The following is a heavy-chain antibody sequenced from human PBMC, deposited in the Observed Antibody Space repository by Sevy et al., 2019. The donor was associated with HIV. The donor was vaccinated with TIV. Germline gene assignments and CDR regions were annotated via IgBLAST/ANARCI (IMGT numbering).Heavy chain of an antibody. Sequence: SETLSLTCTVSGGSIRSGDYYWTWVRQHPGKGLEWIGYIYYNGNTYYSPSIRRRVTMSVDTSKNQFSLKLTSVTAADTAVYYCARGLAAALLGHWGQGTLVTVSS. CDR1: GGSIRSGDYY. CDR3: ARGLAAALLGH. J-gene: IGHJ4*02. CDR2: IYYNGNT. D-gene: IGHD6-13*01. V-gene: IGHV4-31*03.